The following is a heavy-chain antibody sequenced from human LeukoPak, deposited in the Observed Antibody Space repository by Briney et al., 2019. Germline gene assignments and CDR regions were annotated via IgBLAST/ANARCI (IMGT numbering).Heavy chain of an antibody. Sequence: SVKVSCKASGGTFSSYTISWVRQAPGQGLEWMGRIIPILGIANYAQKFQGRVTITADKSTSTAYMELSSLRSEDTAVYYCATALLYYYDSSGYNFDYWGQGTLVTVSS. D-gene: IGHD3-22*01. J-gene: IGHJ4*02. V-gene: IGHV1-69*02. CDR1: GGTFSSYT. CDR3: ATALLYYYDSSGYNFDY. CDR2: IIPILGIA.